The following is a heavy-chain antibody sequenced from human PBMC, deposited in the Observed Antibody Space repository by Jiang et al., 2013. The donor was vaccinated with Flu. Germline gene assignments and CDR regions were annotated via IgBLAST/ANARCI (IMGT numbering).Heavy chain of an antibody. V-gene: IGHV4-61*02. J-gene: IGHJ4*02. Sequence: GLVKPSQTLSLTCTVSGGSISSGYYYWSWIRQPPGKGLEWIGRIYNSGSTSNNPSLKTRVTVSMNASKNHFSPKLSSVTAADTAVYYCARGVDDSIWGSYPVYFDYWGQGILVTVSS. CDR1: GGSISSGYYY. D-gene: IGHD3-16*02. CDR3: ARGVDDSIWGSYPVYFDY. CDR2: IYNSGST.